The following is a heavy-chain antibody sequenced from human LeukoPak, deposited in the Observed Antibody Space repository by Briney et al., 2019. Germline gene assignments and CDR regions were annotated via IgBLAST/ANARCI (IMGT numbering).Heavy chain of an antibody. D-gene: IGHD3-10*01. CDR2: ISSSSSTI. CDR3: ARVPGRRFGDHPFDY. Sequence: GGSLRLSCAASGFTFSSYSMNWVRQAPGKGLEWVSYISSSSSTIYYADSVKGRFTISRDNAKNSLYLQMNSLRAEDTAVYYCARVPGRRFGDHPFDYWGQGTLVTVSS. CDR1: GFTFSSYS. V-gene: IGHV3-48*04. J-gene: IGHJ4*02.